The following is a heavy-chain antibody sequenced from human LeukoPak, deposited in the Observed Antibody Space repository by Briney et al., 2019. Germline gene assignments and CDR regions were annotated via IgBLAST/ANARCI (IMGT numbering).Heavy chain of an antibody. Sequence: GGSLRLSCAASGFTFSDYYMSWIRQAPGKGLEWVSYISSSGSTIYYADSVKGRFTISRDNAKNPLYLQMSSLRAEDTAVYYCARRTVDECLRPTKLDFWGQGTLVTVSS. J-gene: IGHJ4*02. CDR2: ISSSGSTI. V-gene: IGHV3-11*01. CDR3: ARRTVDECLRPTKLDF. D-gene: IGHD5-12*01. CDR1: GFTFSDYY.